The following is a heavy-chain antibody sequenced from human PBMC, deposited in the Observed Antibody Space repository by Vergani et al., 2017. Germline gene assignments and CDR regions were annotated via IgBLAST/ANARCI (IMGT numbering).Heavy chain of an antibody. D-gene: IGHD2-15*01. CDR1: GFTFSSYG. V-gene: IGHV3-30*03. J-gene: IGHJ6*02. Sequence: QVQLVESGGGVVQPGRSLRLSCAASGFTFSSYGMHWVRQAPGKGLEWVAVISYDGSNKYYADSVKGRFTISRDNSKNTLYLQMNSLRSEDTAVYYSARGSWLSRRMVVVVAATPADYGMDVWGQGTTVTVSS. CDR2: ISYDGSNK. CDR3: ARGSWLSRRMVVVVAATPADYGMDV.